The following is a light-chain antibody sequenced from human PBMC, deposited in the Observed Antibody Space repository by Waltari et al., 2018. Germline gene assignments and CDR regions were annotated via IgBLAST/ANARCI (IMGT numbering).Light chain of an antibody. CDR1: QSFSSY. J-gene: IGKJ4*01. Sequence: EIVLTQSTATLSLSPGARATLSCRASQSFSSYLAWYQQKPGQAPRLLIYDASNRATGIPARFSGSGSGTDFTLTISSLEPEDFAVYYCQQRSNFLTFGGGTKVEIK. CDR3: QQRSNFLT. CDR2: DAS. V-gene: IGKV3-11*01.